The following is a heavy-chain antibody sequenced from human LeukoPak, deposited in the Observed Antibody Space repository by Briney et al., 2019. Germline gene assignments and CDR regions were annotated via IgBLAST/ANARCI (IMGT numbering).Heavy chain of an antibody. Sequence: ASVKVSCKASGYTFTGYNMHWVRQAPGQGLEWMGWINPKSGGRNFAQRFQGRVTMTRDTSISTAYMELSRLTSDDTAVYYCARAIEWEPYYFDHWGQGTLVIVSS. V-gene: IGHV1-2*02. D-gene: IGHD1-26*01. CDR3: ARAIEWEPYYFDH. CDR1: GYTFTGYN. J-gene: IGHJ4*02. CDR2: INPKSGGR.